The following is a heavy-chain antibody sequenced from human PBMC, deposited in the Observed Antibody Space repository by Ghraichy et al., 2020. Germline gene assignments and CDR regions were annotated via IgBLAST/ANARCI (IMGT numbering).Heavy chain of an antibody. CDR1: GFTLSTHL. J-gene: IGHJ3*02. D-gene: IGHD3-10*01. V-gene: IGHV3-7*03. CDR2: IKEGGSET. Sequence: GESLNISCAASGFTLSTHLMIWVRQAPGKGLEWVANIKEGGSETYYVDSVRGRFTMSRDYAKNSVYLQMDSLRAEDTAVYYCARTGSGTYYNPRMDAFDIWGHVTKVTVSS. CDR3: ARTGSGTYYNPRMDAFDI.